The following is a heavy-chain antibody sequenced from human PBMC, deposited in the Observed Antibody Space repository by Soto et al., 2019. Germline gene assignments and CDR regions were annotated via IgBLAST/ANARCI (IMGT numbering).Heavy chain of an antibody. CDR1: GVSVTSYT. V-gene: IGHV4-4*07. CDR2: VFSSVSA. D-gene: IGHD3-22*01. CDR3: ARTYYYDSSGYYD. J-gene: IGHJ4*02. Sequence: SETLSLTCIVSGVSVTSYTWSWVRQPANKGLEWIGRVFSSVSATYSPSLKSRVRISMDTPENRISLKLDSVTAADTAVYYCARTYYYDSSGYYDWGQGTLVTVSS.